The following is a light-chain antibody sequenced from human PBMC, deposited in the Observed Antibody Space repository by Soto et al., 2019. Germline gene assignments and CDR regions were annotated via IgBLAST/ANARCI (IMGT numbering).Light chain of an antibody. V-gene: IGLV2-23*02. Sequence: QSALTQPASVSGSPGQSITVSCTGASGDVGNYKFVSWYQQHPGKAPKLIMFEVDKRPSGVSDRFSGSKSGNTASLTVSGLQAEDEAAYDCCSYSGRRTFVFGTGTKVTVL. CDR1: SGDVGNYKF. CDR2: EVD. CDR3: CSYSGRRTFV. J-gene: IGLJ1*01.